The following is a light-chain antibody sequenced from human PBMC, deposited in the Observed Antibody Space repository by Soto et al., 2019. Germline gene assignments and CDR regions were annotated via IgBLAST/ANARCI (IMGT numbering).Light chain of an antibody. CDR1: QSVSSN. Sequence: EIVMTQSPATLSVSPGERATLSCRASQSVSSNLAWYQQKVGQAPRVLIYDASTRATGIPGRFSGSGSGTEFTLTISSLQSEDFAVYYCQQYNNWPETFGQGTKVETK. CDR3: QQYNNWPET. CDR2: DAS. V-gene: IGKV3-15*01. J-gene: IGKJ1*01.